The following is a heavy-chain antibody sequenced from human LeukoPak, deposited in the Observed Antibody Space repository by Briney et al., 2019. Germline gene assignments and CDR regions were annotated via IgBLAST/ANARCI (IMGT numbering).Heavy chain of an antibody. CDR2: SGSP. CDR1: GDSVSSAGYH. D-gene: IGHD2-21*01. V-gene: IGHV4-61*08. J-gene: IGHJ4*02. CDR3: TTYHVGEGGRGH. Sequence: PSETLSLTCSVSGDSVSSAGYHWSWIRQAPGKGLEWIGHSGSPSYNPSLKSRVMISIDTSKNQFSLKVSTVTAADTAVYYCTTYHVGEGGRGHWGPGTLVTVSS.